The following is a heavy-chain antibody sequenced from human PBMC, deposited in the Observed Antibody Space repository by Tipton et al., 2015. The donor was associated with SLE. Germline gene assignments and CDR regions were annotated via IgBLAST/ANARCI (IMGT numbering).Heavy chain of an antibody. Sequence: TLSLTCTVSGGSISSSSYYWGWIRQPPGKGLEWIGEINHSGSTNYNPSLKSRVTISVDTSKNQFSLKLSSVTAADTAVYYCARDSDYYDSSGSLDYWGQGTLVTVSS. D-gene: IGHD3-22*01. V-gene: IGHV4-39*07. CDR2: INHSGST. CDR1: GGSISSSSYY. CDR3: ARDSDYYDSSGSLDY. J-gene: IGHJ4*02.